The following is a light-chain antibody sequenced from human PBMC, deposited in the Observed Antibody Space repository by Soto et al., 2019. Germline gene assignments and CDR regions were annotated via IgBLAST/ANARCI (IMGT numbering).Light chain of an antibody. Sequence: DIVITQTQYSLAVSLSERANINCNSSQIVLSNSNNKNYLAWYQQKPGQPPKLLIYWASTREFGVPDRFSGSGSGTDFTLTISSLQAEDVAVYHCQQYFSAPTFGGGTKVDIK. CDR2: WAS. V-gene: IGKV4-1*01. CDR1: QIVLSNSNNKNY. CDR3: QQYFSAPT. J-gene: IGKJ4*01.